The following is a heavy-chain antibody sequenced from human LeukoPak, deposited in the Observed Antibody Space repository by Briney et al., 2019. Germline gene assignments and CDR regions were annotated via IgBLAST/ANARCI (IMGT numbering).Heavy chain of an antibody. CDR2: ISYDGSNE. CDR1: GFTFSGYA. CDR3: ARDYCSSTSCYFPDSGMDV. V-gene: IGHV3-30-3*01. J-gene: IGHJ6*02. D-gene: IGHD2-2*01. Sequence: PERSLRLSCAASGFTFSGYAMHWVRQAPGKGLEWVAVISYDGSNEYYADSVKGRFTISRDNSKNTLFLQMNSLRAEDTAVYYCARDYCSSTSCYFPDSGMDVWGQGTTVTVSS.